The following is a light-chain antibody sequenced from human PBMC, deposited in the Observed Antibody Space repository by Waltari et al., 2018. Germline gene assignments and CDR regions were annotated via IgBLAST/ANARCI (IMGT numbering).Light chain of an antibody. CDR1: SSNIGNHY. CDR3: GTWDSSLSAWV. V-gene: IGLV1-51*01. Sequence: QSVLTQPPPVSPAPGQTVPIPCSGSSSNIGNHYVSWYQQLPGTAPKLLIYDNNKRPAGIPDRFSGSKSGTSATLGITGLQTGDEADYYCGTWDSSLSAWVFGGGTKLTVL. CDR2: DNN. J-gene: IGLJ3*02.